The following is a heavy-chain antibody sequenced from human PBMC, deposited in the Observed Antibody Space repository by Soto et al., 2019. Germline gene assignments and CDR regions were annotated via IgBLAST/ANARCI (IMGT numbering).Heavy chain of an antibody. Sequence: ASVKVSCKASGYTFTGYYMHWVRQAPGQGLEWMGWINPNSGGTNYAQKFQGWVTMTRDTSISTAYMELSRLRSDDTAVYYCASELEYYDDSSGYFNGMDVWGQGTTVTVSS. J-gene: IGHJ6*02. D-gene: IGHD3-22*01. CDR2: INPNSGGT. CDR3: ASELEYYDDSSGYFNGMDV. V-gene: IGHV1-2*04. CDR1: GYTFTGYY.